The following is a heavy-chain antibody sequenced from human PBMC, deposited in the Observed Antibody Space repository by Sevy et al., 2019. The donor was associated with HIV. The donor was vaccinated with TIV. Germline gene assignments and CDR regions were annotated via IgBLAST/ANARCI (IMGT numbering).Heavy chain of an antibody. V-gene: IGHV3-23*01. D-gene: IGHD1-26*01. CDR1: GFAFSSYA. Sequence: GGSLRLSCAASGFAFSSYAMSWVRQAPGKGLEWVSAISGSGGSSYHADSVKGRFTISRDNSKNMLYLQMNSLRAEDTAVYYCAKSPPGGSTSPSFDCWGQGTLVTVSS. CDR2: ISGSGGSS. CDR3: AKSPPGGSTSPSFDC. J-gene: IGHJ4*02.